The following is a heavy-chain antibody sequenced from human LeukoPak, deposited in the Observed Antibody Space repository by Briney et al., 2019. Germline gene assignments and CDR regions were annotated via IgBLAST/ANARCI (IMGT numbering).Heavy chain of an antibody. Sequence: GGSLRLSCAASGFTVSSNYMSWVRQAPGKGLEWVSVIYSGGSTYYADSVKGRFTISRDNSKNTLYLQMNSLRAEDTAVYYCARVARSLYSDYFDYWGQGTLVTVSS. J-gene: IGHJ4*02. CDR1: GFTVSSNY. CDR3: ARVARSLYSDYFDY. CDR2: IYSGGST. V-gene: IGHV3-53*01. D-gene: IGHD4-11*01.